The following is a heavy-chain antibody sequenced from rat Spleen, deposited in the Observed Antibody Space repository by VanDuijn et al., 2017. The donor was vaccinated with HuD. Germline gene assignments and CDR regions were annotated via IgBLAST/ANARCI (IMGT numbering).Heavy chain of an antibody. Sequence: EVQLVESDGGLVQPGRSLKLSCAASGFTFSDFYMAWVRQAPTKGLEWVATISYDGSSTYYRDSVKGRFTISRDDATGTLYLQMDSLRPEDTATYYCARLDRRIRGFDYWGQGVMVTVSS. V-gene: IGHV5-29*01. CDR2: ISYDGSST. CDR1: GFTFSDFY. D-gene: IGHD4-3*01. J-gene: IGHJ2*01. CDR3: ARLDRRIRGFDY.